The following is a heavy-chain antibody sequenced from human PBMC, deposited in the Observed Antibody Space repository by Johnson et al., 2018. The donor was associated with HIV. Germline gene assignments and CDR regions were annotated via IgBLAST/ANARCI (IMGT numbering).Heavy chain of an antibody. Sequence: QVQLVESGGGVVQPGGSLRLSCAASGFTFSNYGMHWVRQAPGKGLEWVAFIRYDGSNKYYADSVKGRFTISRDTSKNTLYLQKNSRGAEDTAVYYCARDWRGDSSGYYYFFSFDIWGQGTMVTVSS. CDR2: IRYDGSNK. J-gene: IGHJ3*02. D-gene: IGHD3-22*01. CDR3: ARDWRGDSSGYYYFFSFDI. CDR1: GFTFSNYG. V-gene: IGHV3-30*02.